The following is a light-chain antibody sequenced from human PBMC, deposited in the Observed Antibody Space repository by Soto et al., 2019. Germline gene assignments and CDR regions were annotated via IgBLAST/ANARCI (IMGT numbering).Light chain of an antibody. J-gene: IGKJ1*01. V-gene: IGKV3-20*01. CDR3: QQYGSSPVT. CDR2: GAS. CDR1: QSVSNNY. Sequence: DIVLTQSPGTLSLSPGERATLSCRSSQSVSNNYLAWYQQKPGQAPRLLIYGASNRATGIPARFSGSASGTEFTLTITGLQSEDVAVYYCQQYGSSPVTFGQGTKVDI.